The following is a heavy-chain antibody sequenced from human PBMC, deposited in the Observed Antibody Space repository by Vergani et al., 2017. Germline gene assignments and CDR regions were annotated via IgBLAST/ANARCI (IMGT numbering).Heavy chain of an antibody. V-gene: IGHV1-24*01. Sequence: QVQLVQSGAEVKKPGASVKVSCKVSGYTLTELSMHWVRQAPGKGLEWMGGFDPEDGETIYAQKFQGRVTMTEDTSTDTAYMELSSLRSDDTAVYYCASWPYHSIAVAGTVVWDLWGRGTLVTVSS. D-gene: IGHD6-19*01. CDR2: FDPEDGET. CDR3: ASWPYHSIAVAGTVVWDL. CDR1: GYTLTELS. J-gene: IGHJ2*01.